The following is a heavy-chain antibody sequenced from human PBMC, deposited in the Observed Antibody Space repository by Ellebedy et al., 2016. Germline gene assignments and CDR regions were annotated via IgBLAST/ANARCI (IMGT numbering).Heavy chain of an antibody. J-gene: IGHJ4*02. V-gene: IGHV3-30-3*01. CDR3: ARGPRMIRGVIAH. Sequence: GGSLRLXXVASGFAFSSYSLHWVRQAPGKGLEWVAVISSDGTSEYYADSVKGRFTISRDTSKNTLFLQMDSLRAEDSAVYYCARGPRMIRGVIAHWGQGTLVTVSS. CDR1: GFAFSSYS. CDR2: ISSDGTSE. D-gene: IGHD3-10*01.